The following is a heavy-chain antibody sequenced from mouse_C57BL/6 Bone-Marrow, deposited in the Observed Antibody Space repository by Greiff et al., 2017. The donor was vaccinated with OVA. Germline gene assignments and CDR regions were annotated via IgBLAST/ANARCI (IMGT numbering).Heavy chain of an antibody. D-gene: IGHD1-1*02. J-gene: IGHJ2*01. CDR2: IDTENGDT. CDR3: TTGSGNY. Sequence: VQLQQSGAELVRPGASVKLSCTASGFNIKDDYMHWVKQRPEQGLEWIGWIDTENGDTEYASKFQGKATITADTSSNTAYLQLSSLTSEDTAVYYCTTGSGNYWGQGTTLTVSS. V-gene: IGHV14-4*01. CDR1: GFNIKDDY.